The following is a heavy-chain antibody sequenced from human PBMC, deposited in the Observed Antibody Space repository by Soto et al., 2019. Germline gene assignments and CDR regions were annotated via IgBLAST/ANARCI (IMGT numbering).Heavy chain of an antibody. CDR1: GFTFDDYA. Sequence: PGGSLRLSCAASGFTFDDYAMHWVRQAPGKGLEWVSGISWNSGSIGYADSVKGRFTISRDNAKNSLYLQMNSLRAEDTALYYCAKSEGVVVAATHWGQGTLVTVSS. CDR3: AKSEGVVVAATH. D-gene: IGHD2-15*01. J-gene: IGHJ4*02. V-gene: IGHV3-9*01. CDR2: ISWNSGSI.